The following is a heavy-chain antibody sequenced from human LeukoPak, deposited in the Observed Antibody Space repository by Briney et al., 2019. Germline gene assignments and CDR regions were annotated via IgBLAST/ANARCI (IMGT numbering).Heavy chain of an antibody. J-gene: IGHJ4*02. CDR2: IIPILGIA. CDR1: GGTFSSYA. D-gene: IGHD5-18*01. Sequence: SVKVSCKASGGTFSSYAISWVRQAPGQGLEWMGRIIPILGIANYAQKLQGRVTITADKSTSTAYMELSSLRSEDTAVYYCARVDTAMVIDYWGQGTLVTVSS. V-gene: IGHV1-69*04. CDR3: ARVDTAMVIDY.